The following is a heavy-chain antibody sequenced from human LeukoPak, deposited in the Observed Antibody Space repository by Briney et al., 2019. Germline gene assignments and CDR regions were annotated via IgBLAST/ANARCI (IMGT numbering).Heavy chain of an antibody. D-gene: IGHD3-3*01. CDR1: GYTFTGDY. J-gene: IGHJ4*02. Sequence: VASVKVSCKASGYTFTGDYMHWVRQAPGQGLEWMGWINPNSGGTNYAQKFQGRVTMTRDTSISTAYMELSRLRSDDTAVYYCARAHNYDFWSGYTGPFDYWGQGTLVTVSS. V-gene: IGHV1-2*02. CDR3: ARAHNYDFWSGYTGPFDY. CDR2: INPNSGGT.